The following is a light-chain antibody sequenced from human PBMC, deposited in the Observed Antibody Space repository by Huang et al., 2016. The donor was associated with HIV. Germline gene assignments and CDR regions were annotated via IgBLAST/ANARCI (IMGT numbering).Light chain of an antibody. CDR3: QQYGGSPRT. CDR2: GSS. Sequence: EIVLTQSPGTLSLSPGERATLSCRASETVTSGYLAWYQQKPGQAPRLLIFGSSTRATGIPDRFTGSGSGTDVTLTITRLEREDFAMYYCQQYGGSPRTFGQGTKLELK. V-gene: IGKV3-20*01. CDR1: ETVTSGY. J-gene: IGKJ2*01.